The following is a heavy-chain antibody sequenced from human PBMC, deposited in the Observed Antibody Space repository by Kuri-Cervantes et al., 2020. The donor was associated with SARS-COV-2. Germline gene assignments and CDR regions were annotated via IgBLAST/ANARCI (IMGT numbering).Heavy chain of an antibody. J-gene: IGHJ4*02. CDR3: AREEIALFGVVTSTFDY. CDR1: GFTFSSSW. V-gene: IGHV3-52*01. Sequence: GGSLRLSCAASGFTFSSSWMHWVCQAPEKGLEWVADIKCDGSEKYYVDSVKGRLTISRDNAKNSLYLQVNSLRAEDTAVYYCAREEIALFGVVTSTFDYWGQGTLVTVSS. CDR2: IKCDGSEK. D-gene: IGHD3-3*01.